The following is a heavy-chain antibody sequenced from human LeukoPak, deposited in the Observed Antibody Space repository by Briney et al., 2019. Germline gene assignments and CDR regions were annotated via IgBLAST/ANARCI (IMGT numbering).Heavy chain of an antibody. Sequence: GGSLRLSCPASGFTFISYGIHWVRQAPGKGLEWVAFIRYDGSIKSYADSVKGRFTISRDDSNQTLYLQMSSLRPEDTAVYFCARSGNYYHYYMDVWGKGTTVTVSS. V-gene: IGHV3-30*02. J-gene: IGHJ6*03. D-gene: IGHD2-15*01. CDR1: GFTFISYG. CDR2: IRYDGSIK. CDR3: ARSGNYYHYYMDV.